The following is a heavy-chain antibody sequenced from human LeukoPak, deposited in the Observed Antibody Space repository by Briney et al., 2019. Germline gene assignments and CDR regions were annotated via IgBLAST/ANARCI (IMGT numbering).Heavy chain of an antibody. J-gene: IGHJ4*02. V-gene: IGHV3-9*01. Sequence: GRSLSLSCAASGFTFDDYAMHWVRQAPGKGLEWVSGISWNSGSIGYADSVKGRFTISRDNAKNSLYLQMNSLRAEDTALYYCAKDRKILSYYFDYWGQGTLVTVSS. CDR1: GFTFDDYA. CDR3: AKDRKILSYYFDY. CDR2: ISWNSGSI.